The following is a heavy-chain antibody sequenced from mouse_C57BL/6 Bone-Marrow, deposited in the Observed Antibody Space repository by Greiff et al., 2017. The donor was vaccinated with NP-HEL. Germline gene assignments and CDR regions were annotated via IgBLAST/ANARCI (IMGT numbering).Heavy chain of an antibody. D-gene: IGHD2-12*01. CDR2: FYPGSGSI. CDR3: ARHEERSYYSYYFDY. Sequence: VQLQQPGAELVRPGSSVKLSCKASGYTFTSYWMHWVKQRSGQGLEWIGWFYPGSGSIKYNEKFKDKATLTADKSSSTVYMELSRLTSEDSAVYFCARHEERSYYSYYFDYWGQGTTLTVSS. J-gene: IGHJ2*01. CDR1: GYTFTSYW. V-gene: IGHV1-62-2*01.